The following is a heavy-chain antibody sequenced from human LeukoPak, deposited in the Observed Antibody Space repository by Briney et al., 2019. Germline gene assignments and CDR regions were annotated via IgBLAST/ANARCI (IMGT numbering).Heavy chain of an antibody. CDR3: ARGRWGTVVTPTPIRAGAFDI. CDR2: IYTSGST. J-gene: IGHJ3*02. CDR1: GGSISSGSYY. D-gene: IGHD4-23*01. V-gene: IGHV4-61*02. Sequence: SETLSLTCTVSGGSISSGSYYWSWIRQPAGKGLEWIGRIYTSGSTNYNPSLKSRVTISVDTSKNQFSLKLSSVTATDTAVYYCARGRWGTVVTPTPIRAGAFDIWGQGTMVTVSS.